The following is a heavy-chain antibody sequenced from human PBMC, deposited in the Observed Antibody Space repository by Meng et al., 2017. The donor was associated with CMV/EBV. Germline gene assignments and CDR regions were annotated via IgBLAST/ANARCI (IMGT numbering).Heavy chain of an antibody. D-gene: IGHD6-19*01. J-gene: IGHJ3*02. V-gene: IGHV1-2*02. CDR3: ARDLRAVGAFDI. CDR2: INPNSGGT. CDR1: EYTFTGYY. Sequence: ASVKVSCKASEYTFTGYYMHWVRQAPGQGLEWMGWINPNSGGTNYAQKFQGRVTMTRDTSISTAYMELSRLRSDDTAVYYCARDLRAVGAFDIWGQGTMVTVSS.